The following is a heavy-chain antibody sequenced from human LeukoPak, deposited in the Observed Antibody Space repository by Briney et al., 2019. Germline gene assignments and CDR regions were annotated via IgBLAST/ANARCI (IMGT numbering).Heavy chain of an antibody. CDR2: INPNSGGT. J-gene: IGHJ3*02. CDR3: ARDRITIFGPSFDI. CDR1: GYIFTGYY. D-gene: IGHD3-3*01. V-gene: IGHV1-2*02. Sequence: ASVKVSCKASGYIFTGYYMYWVRQAPGQGLEWMGWINPNSGGTNYAQKFQGRVTMTRGTSISTAYMELSRLRSDDTAVYYCARDRITIFGPSFDIWGQGTMVTVSS.